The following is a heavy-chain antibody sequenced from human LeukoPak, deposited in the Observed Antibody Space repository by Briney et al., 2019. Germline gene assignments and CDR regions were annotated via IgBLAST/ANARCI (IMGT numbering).Heavy chain of an antibody. CDR1: GGSISTYY. V-gene: IGHV4-59*01. J-gene: IGHJ1*01. CDR3: ARGGAARLHFQN. CDR2: IYHSGST. D-gene: IGHD6-6*01. Sequence: SETLSLTCTVSGGSISTYYWNWIRQPPGKGLEWIGYIYHSGSTNYNPSLQSRDTISVDTSKNQFSLNLNSVTAADTAVYYCARGGAARLHFQNWGQGTLVTVSS.